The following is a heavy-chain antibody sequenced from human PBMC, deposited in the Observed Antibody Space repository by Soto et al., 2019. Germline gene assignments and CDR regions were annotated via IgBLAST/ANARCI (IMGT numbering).Heavy chain of an antibody. CDR1: GFTFSNYA. V-gene: IGHV3-23*01. Sequence: EVQLLDSGGGLVQPGGSLRLSCAASGFTFSNYAMTWVRQGPGKGLEWVSGISGSGGRSYYADSVKGRFTISRDKSKSTLYLQMNSRTGEDTAVYYCAKAYFVWSSEQPYYFDYWGQGTLVTASS. CDR3: AKAYFVWSSEQPYYFDY. D-gene: IGHD2-21*01. CDR2: ISGSGGRS. J-gene: IGHJ4*02.